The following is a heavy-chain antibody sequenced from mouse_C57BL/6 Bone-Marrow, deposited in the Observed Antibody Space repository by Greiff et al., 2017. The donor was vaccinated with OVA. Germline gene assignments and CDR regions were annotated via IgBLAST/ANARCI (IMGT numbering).Heavy chain of an antibody. CDR2: IYPGDGDT. J-gene: IGHJ2*01. CDR3: ARLYYYGHYFDY. D-gene: IGHD1-1*01. V-gene: IGHV1-80*01. Sequence: QVQLKESGAELVKPGASVKISCKASGYAFSSYWMNWVKQRPGKGLEWIGQIYPGDGDTNYNGKFKGKATLTADKSSSTAYMQLSSLTSEDSAVYFCARLYYYGHYFDYWGQGTTLTVSS. CDR1: GYAFSSYW.